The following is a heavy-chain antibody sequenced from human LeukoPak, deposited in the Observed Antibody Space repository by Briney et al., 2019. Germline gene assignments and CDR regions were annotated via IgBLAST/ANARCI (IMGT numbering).Heavy chain of an antibody. CDR3: ARDHDCSGGSCYYYGMDV. CDR2: IYSGGST. J-gene: IGHJ6*02. CDR1: GFTVSSNY. D-gene: IGHD2-15*01. V-gene: IGHV3-53*01. Sequence: PGGSLRLSCAASGFTVSSNYMSWVRQAPGKGVEWVSVIYSGGSTYYADSVKGRFTISRDNSKNTLYLQMNSLRAEDTAVYYCARDHDCSGGSCYYYGMDVWGQGTTVTVSS.